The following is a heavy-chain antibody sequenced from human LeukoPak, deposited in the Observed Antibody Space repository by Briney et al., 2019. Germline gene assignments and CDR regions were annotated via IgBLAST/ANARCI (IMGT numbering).Heavy chain of an antibody. V-gene: IGHV3-48*03. CDR1: GFTFSSYE. Sequence: GGSLRLSCAASGFTFSSYEMNWVRQAPGQGLEWVSYISSSGSTIYYADSVKGRFTISRDNAKNSLYLQMNSLRAGDTAVYYCAELGITMIGGVWGKGTTVTISS. CDR2: ISSSGSTI. J-gene: IGHJ6*04. D-gene: IGHD3-10*02. CDR3: AELGITMIGGV.